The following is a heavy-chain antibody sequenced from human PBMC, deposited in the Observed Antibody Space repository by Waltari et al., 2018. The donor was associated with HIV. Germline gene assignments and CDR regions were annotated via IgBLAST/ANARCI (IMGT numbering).Heavy chain of an antibody. CDR3: ARGGTQITISGGPPPDF. CDR2: INPHTGGT. CDR1: GYTFDGDY. J-gene: IGHJ5*01. V-gene: IGHV1-2*02. D-gene: IGHD3-3*01. Sequence: VQLVQSGAEVKKPGASVKVSCQASGYTFDGDYMQWVRRAPGQRLEWMGWINPHTGGTHSVQRFQGRVTMTRDTSISTAYMELSRVRSEDTAVYYCARGGTQITISGGPPPDFWGQGTLVIVSS.